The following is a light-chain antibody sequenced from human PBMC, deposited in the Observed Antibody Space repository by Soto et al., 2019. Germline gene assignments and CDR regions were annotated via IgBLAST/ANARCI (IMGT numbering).Light chain of an antibody. CDR2: NND. CDR1: SSNIGANP. V-gene: IGLV1-44*01. Sequence: QSVLTQPPSASGTPGQRVTISCSGSSSNIGANPINCNQQLPGKAPKLLIYNNDQRPSGVPDRFSASKSGTSASLAISGLQSEDEADYYCEAWDDSLYGAVLGGGTNLTVL. J-gene: IGLJ2*01. CDR3: EAWDDSLYGAV.